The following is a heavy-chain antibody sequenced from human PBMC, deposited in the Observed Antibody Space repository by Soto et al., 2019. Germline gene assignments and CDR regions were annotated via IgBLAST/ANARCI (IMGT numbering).Heavy chain of an antibody. CDR1: GFTFTSHA. CDR3: ARDPRYCSSTSCYRGYGMDV. J-gene: IGHJ6*02. D-gene: IGHD2-2*02. Sequence: QVQLVESGGGVVQPGRSLRLSCAASGFTFTSHAMHWVRQAPGKGLEWVAAISYDGSNKYYADSVKGRFTISRDNSKNTLYLQMNSLRAEDTAVYYCARDPRYCSSTSCYRGYGMDVWGQGTTVTVSS. CDR2: ISYDGSNK. V-gene: IGHV3-30-3*01.